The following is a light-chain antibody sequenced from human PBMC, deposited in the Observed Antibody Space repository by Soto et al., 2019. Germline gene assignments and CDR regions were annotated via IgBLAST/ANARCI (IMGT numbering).Light chain of an antibody. CDR2: GNS. CDR3: QSYDSSRSGVV. J-gene: IGLJ2*01. V-gene: IGLV1-40*01. CDR1: SSNIGAGYD. Sequence: QSVLTQPPSVSXXXGQTVTISCTGSSSNIGAGYDVHWYQQLPGTAPKLLIYGNSDRPSGVPDRFSGSKSGTSASLAITGLQAEDEADYYCQSYDSSRSGVVFGGGTKVTVL.